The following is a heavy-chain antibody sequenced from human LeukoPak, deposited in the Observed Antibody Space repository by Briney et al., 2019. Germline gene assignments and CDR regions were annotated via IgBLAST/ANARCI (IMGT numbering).Heavy chain of an antibody. V-gene: IGHV3-7*01. CDR1: GFTFSSYW. CDR3: AREGTPFLFDY. D-gene: IGHD2/OR15-2a*01. CDR2: IKQDGSEK. Sequence: GALRLSCAAPGFTFSSYWMSWVRQAPGKGLEWVANIKQDGSEKYYVDSVKGRFTISRDNAKNSLCLQMNSLRAEDTAVYYCAREGTPFLFDYWGQGTLVTVSS. J-gene: IGHJ4*02.